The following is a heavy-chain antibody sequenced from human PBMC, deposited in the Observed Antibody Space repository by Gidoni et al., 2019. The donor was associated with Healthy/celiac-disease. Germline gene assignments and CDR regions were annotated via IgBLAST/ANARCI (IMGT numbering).Heavy chain of an antibody. CDR3: ARDVGEGRFYYYVMDV. CDR2: IYTSGST. D-gene: IGHD3-10*01. Sequence: QVQLQESGPGLVKPSETLSLTCPVSGGSISSYYWSWIRQPAGQGLEWIGRIYTSGSTNYNPSLKCRVTMSVDTSKNQFSLKLSSVTAADTAVYYCARDVGEGRFYYYVMDVWGQGTTVTVSS. J-gene: IGHJ6*02. CDR1: GGSISSYY. V-gene: IGHV4-4*07.